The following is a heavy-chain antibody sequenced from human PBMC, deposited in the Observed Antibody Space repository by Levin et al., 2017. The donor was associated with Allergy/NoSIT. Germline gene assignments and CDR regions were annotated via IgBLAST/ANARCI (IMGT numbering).Heavy chain of an antibody. J-gene: IGHJ5*02. Sequence: SETLSLTCTVSGGSISSSSYYWGWIRQPPGKGLEWIGSIYYSGSTYYNPSLKSRVTISVDTSKNQFSLKLSSVTAADTAVYYCARHDVHYYGSGSYYDPSKYNWFDPWGQGTLVTVSS. D-gene: IGHD3-10*01. CDR2: IYYSGST. CDR3: ARHDVHYYGSGSYYDPSKYNWFDP. CDR1: GGSISSSSYY. V-gene: IGHV4-39*01.